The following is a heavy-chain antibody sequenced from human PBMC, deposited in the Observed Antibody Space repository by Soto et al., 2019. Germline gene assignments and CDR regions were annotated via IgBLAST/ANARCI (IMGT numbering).Heavy chain of an antibody. J-gene: IGHJ4*01. CDR3: ARHDGFSSGWIFDY. V-gene: IGHV4-39*01. Sequence: SETLSLTCSVSSASLSSSTYYWSWIRQPPGRGPEWIGSIYYSGNTYSNPSLKSRVTISVDTSNNQLSLKLRSVTAADTAVYYCARHDGFSSGWIFDYWGHGTLVTVSS. CDR2: IYYSGNT. CDR1: SASLSSSTYY. D-gene: IGHD6-19*01.